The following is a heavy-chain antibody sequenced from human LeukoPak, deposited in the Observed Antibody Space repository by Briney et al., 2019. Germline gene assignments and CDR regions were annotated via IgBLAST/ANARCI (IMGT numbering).Heavy chain of an antibody. CDR3: ARGARGVPVFDY. Sequence: PGGSLRLSCAASGFTFSSYAIHWVRQAPGKGLEWVAVISYDGSNKYYADSVKGRFTISRDNSKNTLYLQMNSLRAEDTAVYYCARGARGVPVFDYWGQGTLVTVSS. V-gene: IGHV3-30*14. D-gene: IGHD3-10*01. CDR1: GFTFSSYA. CDR2: ISYDGSNK. J-gene: IGHJ4*02.